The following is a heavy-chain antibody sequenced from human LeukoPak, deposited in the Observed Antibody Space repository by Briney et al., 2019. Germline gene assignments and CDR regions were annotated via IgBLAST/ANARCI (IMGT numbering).Heavy chain of an antibody. V-gene: IGHV3-11*01. D-gene: IGHD3-10*01. Sequence: GGSLRLSCAASGFTFSDYYMSWIRQAPGKGLEWVSYISSSGSTIYYAGSVKGRFTISRDNAKNSLYLQMNSLRAEDTAVYYCARDKITMVRGVPLSKARDGMDVWGQGTTVTVSS. CDR1: GFTFSDYY. J-gene: IGHJ6*02. CDR2: ISSSGSTI. CDR3: ARDKITMVRGVPLSKARDGMDV.